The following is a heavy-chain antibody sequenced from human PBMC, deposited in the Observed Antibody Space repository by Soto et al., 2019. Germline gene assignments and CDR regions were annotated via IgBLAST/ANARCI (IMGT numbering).Heavy chain of an antibody. J-gene: IGHJ6*02. Sequence: SETLSLTCTVSGGSVSSDTHYWSWIRQPPGKRLEWLGFIYSSGSTNYNPSLKSRVTMSVDTSKNQFSLKLRSVIVADTAVYHCARFVRSCSGTTCYTRADVWGQGTTVT. V-gene: IGHV4-61*01. D-gene: IGHD2-2*02. CDR1: GGSVSSDTHY. CDR3: ARFVRSCSGTTCYTRADV. CDR2: IYSSGST.